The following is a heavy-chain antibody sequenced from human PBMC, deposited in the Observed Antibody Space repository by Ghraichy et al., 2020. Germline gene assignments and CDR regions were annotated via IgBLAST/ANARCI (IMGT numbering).Heavy chain of an antibody. CDR3: AKISRDSSSPPPSYYYYGMDV. CDR2: ISGSGGST. D-gene: IGHD6-6*01. J-gene: IGHJ6*02. CDR1: GFTFRSYA. V-gene: IGHV3-23*01. Sequence: GGSLRLSCAASGFTFRSYAMSWVRQAPGKGLEWVSAISGSGGSTYYADSVKGRFTISRDNSKNTLYLQMNSLRAEDTAVYYCAKISRDSSSPPPSYYYYGMDVWGQGTTVTVSS.